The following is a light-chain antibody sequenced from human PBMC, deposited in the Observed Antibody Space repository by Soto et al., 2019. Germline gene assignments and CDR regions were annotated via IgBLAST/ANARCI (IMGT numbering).Light chain of an antibody. CDR1: SSDVGGYNY. J-gene: IGLJ1*01. Sequence: QSVLTQPASVSGSSGQSITISCTGTSSDVGGYNYVSWYQQHPGKAPKLMIYDVSNRPSGVSNRFSGSKSGNTASLTISGLQAEDEADYYCSSYISSSTLFVFGTGTKVTVL. CDR2: DVS. V-gene: IGLV2-14*01. CDR3: SSYISSSTLFV.